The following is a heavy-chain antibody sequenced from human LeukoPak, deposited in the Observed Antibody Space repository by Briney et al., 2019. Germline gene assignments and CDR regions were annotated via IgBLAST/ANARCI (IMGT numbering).Heavy chain of an antibody. J-gene: IGHJ4*02. CDR3: ARGVDYYENSGTIDY. Sequence: GGPLRLSCTASGFTFSDYGMHWVRQPTGKGLEWVAVIWYDGSNKTYEDSVKGRFTISRDNSKNTLYLQMNSLRAEDTAVYYCARGVDYYENSGTIDYWGQGTLVTVSS. CDR1: GFTFSDYG. CDR2: IWYDGSNK. V-gene: IGHV3-33*01. D-gene: IGHD3-22*01.